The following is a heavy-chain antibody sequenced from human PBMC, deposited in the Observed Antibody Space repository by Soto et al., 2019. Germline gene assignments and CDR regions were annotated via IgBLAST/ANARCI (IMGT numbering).Heavy chain of an antibody. CDR3: ARGRYCSGGSCFSNFDY. D-gene: IGHD2-15*01. J-gene: IGHJ4*02. Sequence: EASVKVSCKASGGTFSSYAISWVRQAPGQGLEWMGGIIPIFGTANYAQQFQGRVTITADESTSTAYMELSSLRSEDTAVYYCARGRYCSGGSCFSNFDYWGQGTLVTVSS. CDR2: IIPIFGTA. V-gene: IGHV1-69*13. CDR1: GGTFSSYA.